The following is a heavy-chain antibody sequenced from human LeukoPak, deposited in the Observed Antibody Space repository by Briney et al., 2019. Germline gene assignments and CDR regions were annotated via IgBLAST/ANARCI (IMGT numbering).Heavy chain of an antibody. CDR3: ARESTYYYDSSGYSDY. J-gene: IGHJ4*02. V-gene: IGHV3-7*01. D-gene: IGHD3-22*01. CDR2: IKQDGSEK. Sequence: GGSLRLSCAASGFTFSSYWMSWVRQAPGKGLEWVANIKQDGSEKYYVDSVKGRFTISRDNAKNSLYLPMNSLRAEDTAVYYCARESTYYYDSSGYSDYWGQGTLVTVSS. CDR1: GFTFSSYW.